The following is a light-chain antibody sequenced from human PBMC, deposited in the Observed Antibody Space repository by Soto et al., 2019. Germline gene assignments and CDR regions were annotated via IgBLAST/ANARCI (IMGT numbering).Light chain of an antibody. J-gene: IGLJ1*01. CDR1: SSDVGGYNY. CDR2: EVS. CDR3: NSYTSKSTGV. V-gene: IGLV2-14*01. Sequence: QSALTQPASVSGSPGQSITISCPGTSSDVGGYNYVSWYQQHPGKAPKLIIYEVSNRPSGVSNRFSGSKSGNTASLTISGLQAEDEADYYCNSYTSKSTGVFGTGTQLTVL.